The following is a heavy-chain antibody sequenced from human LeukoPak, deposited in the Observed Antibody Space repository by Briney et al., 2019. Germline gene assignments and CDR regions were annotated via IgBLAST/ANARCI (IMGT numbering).Heavy chain of an antibody. V-gene: IGHV1-24*01. CDR3: ATDLRGYSYGSLYFDY. D-gene: IGHD5-18*01. J-gene: IGHJ4*02. CDR2: FDPEDGET. Sequence: GASVKVSCKVSGYTLTELSMHWVRQAPGKGLEWMGGFDPEDGETIYAQKFQGRVTMTEDTSTDTAYMELSSLRSEDTAVYYCATDLRGYSYGSLYFDYWGQGTLVTVSS. CDR1: GYTLTELS.